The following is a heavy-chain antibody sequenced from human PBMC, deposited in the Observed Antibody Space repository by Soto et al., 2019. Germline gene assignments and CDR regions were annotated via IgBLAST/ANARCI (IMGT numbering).Heavy chain of an antibody. CDR1: GGSFSGYY. J-gene: IGHJ5*02. V-gene: IGHV4-34*01. CDR2: SNHSGST. CDR3: ARSRGWFDP. Sequence: SETLSLTCAVYGGSFSGYYWSWIRQPPGKGLEWIGESNHSGSTNYNPSLKSRVTISVDTSKNQFSLKLSSVTAADTAVYYCARSRGWFDPWGQGTLVTVSS.